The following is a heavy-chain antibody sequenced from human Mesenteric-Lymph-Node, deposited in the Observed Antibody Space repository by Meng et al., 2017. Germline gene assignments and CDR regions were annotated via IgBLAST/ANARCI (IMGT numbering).Heavy chain of an antibody. CDR1: GGTFSSYA. Sequence: SVKVSCKASGGTFSSYAISWVRQAPGQGLEWMGGIIPIFGTANYAQKFQGRVTITTDESTSTAYIELSSLRSEDTAVYYCALQMYDRLNYFDYWGQGTLVTVSS. CDR2: IIPIFGTA. D-gene: IGHD3-22*01. V-gene: IGHV1-69*05. J-gene: IGHJ4*02. CDR3: ALQMYDRLNYFDY.